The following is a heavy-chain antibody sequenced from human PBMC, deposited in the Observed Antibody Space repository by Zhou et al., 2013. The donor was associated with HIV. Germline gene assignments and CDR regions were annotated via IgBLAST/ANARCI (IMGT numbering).Heavy chain of an antibody. D-gene: IGHD3-10*01. CDR3: AREGSGSYYSYWYFDL. Sequence: QVQLQESGPGLVKPSETLSLTCTVSGGSIVSHYWSWFRQPPGKGLEWLGYIFDSGSTSFNPSLRSRVTISVDAAKNQFSLELTSTTAADTAVYYCAREGSGSYYSYWYFDLWGLAPWSLSPQ. V-gene: IGHV4-59*11. CDR1: GGSIVSHY. J-gene: IGHJ2*01. CDR2: IFDSGST.